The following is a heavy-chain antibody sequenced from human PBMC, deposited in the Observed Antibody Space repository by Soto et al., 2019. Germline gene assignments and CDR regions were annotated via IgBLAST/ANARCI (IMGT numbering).Heavy chain of an antibody. J-gene: IGHJ4*02. CDR1: GYTFTSYG. CDR3: PSVIASAADFDY. V-gene: IGHV1-18*01. Sequence: QVQLVQSGAEVKKPGASVKVSCKASGYTFTSYGLSWVRQAPGQGLEWMGWISAYNRNTNYAQKLQGIVTMTTDTSTSTAYMELRSLRSDDTAVFYCPSVIASAADFDYWGQGTLVTVSS. CDR2: ISAYNRNT. D-gene: IGHD6-13*01.